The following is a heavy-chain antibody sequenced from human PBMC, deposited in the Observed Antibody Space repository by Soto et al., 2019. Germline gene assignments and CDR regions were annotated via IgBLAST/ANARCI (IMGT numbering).Heavy chain of an antibody. CDR3: ARRLVRGRSRGYFDY. CDR1: GYTFTSYY. V-gene: IGHV1-46*01. D-gene: IGHD3-22*01. Sequence: ASVKVSCKASGYTFTSYYIHWVRQAPGQGLEWMGIINPSGGSTSYAQKFQGRVTMTRDTSTSTVYMELSSLRSEDMAVYYCARRLVRGRSRGYFDYWGQGTMLTV. J-gene: IGHJ4*02. CDR2: INPSGGST.